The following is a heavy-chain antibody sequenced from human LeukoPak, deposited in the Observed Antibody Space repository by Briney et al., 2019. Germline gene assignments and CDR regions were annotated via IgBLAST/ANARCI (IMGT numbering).Heavy chain of an antibody. CDR3: AGDNWNDAPGGFDP. J-gene: IGHJ5*02. V-gene: IGHV3-21*01. CDR1: GFTFSSYS. D-gene: IGHD1-20*01. Sequence: PGGSLRLSCAASGFTFSSYSMNWVRQAPGKGLEWVSSITRSSTSTYYTDSVRGRFTISRDNAKNSLYLQMNSLRAEDTAVYYCAGDNWNDAPGGFDPWGQGTLVTVSS. CDR2: ITRSSTST.